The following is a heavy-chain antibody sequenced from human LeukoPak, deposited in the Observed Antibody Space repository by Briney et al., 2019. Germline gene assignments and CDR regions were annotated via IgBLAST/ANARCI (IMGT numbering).Heavy chain of an antibody. D-gene: IGHD6-6*01. CDR1: GGSISSSSYY. V-gene: IGHV4-61*05. CDR3: ARILEYSSSSGFSYVWFDP. CDR2: IYTSGST. J-gene: IGHJ5*02. Sequence: SETLSLTCTVSGGSISSSSYYWGWIRQPPGKGLEWIGYIYTSGSTNYNPSLKSRVTISVDTSKNQFSLKLSSVTAADTAVYYCARILEYSSSSGFSYVWFDPWGQGTLVTVSS.